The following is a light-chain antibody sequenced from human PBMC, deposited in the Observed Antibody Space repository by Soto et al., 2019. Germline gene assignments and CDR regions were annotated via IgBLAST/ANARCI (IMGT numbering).Light chain of an antibody. CDR3: QQLNSYPPWT. CDR2: AAS. CDR1: QGISSY. Sequence: IPLTQSPPSLSASVGDRVTITCRASQGISSYLAWYQQKPGKAPKLLIYAASTLQSGVPSRFSGSGSGTDFTLTISSLQPEDFATYYCQQLNSYPPWTFGQGTKVEIK. V-gene: IGKV1-9*01. J-gene: IGKJ1*01.